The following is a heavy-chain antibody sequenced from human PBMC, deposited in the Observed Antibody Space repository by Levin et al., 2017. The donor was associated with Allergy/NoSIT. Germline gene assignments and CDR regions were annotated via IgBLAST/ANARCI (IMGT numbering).Heavy chain of an antibody. Sequence: GESLKISCAPSGFTFSNYGMHWARQAPGKGLEWVAVIWYDGSKTYYADSVKGRFTISRDKNTLYLQMNSLRAEDTAVYYCARDRGVTNYIFDYWGQGTLVTVSS. CDR2: IWYDGSKT. CDR3: ARDRGVTNYIFDY. J-gene: IGHJ4*02. V-gene: IGHV3-33*01. CDR1: GFTFSNYG. D-gene: IGHD4/OR15-4a*01.